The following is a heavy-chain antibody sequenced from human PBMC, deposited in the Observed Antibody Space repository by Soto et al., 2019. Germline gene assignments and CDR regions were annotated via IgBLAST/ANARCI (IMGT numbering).Heavy chain of an antibody. Sequence: PSETLSLTCNVSGGSVSDYYWSWIRQAPGKGLEWIGYIHERGVTNYKQSLKSRVTMSVETSKNQFSLTMRSVHTADTAIYFCARDRAGDYGXWGRGTLFTVSX. CDR3: ARDRAGDYGX. V-gene: IGHV4-59*02. CDR2: IHERGVT. J-gene: IGHJ5*02. D-gene: IGHD4-17*01. CDR1: GGSVSDYY.